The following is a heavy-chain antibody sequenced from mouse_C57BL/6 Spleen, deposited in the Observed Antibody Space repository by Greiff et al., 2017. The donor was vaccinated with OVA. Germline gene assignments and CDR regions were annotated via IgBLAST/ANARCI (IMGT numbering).Heavy chain of an antibody. Sequence: QLQQSGPELVKPGASVKISCKASGYAFSSSWMNWVKQRPGKGLEWIGRIYPGDGDTNYNGKFKGKATLTADKSSSTAYMQLSSLTSEDSAVYFCARSSYPYWYFDVWGTGTTVTVSS. V-gene: IGHV1-82*01. D-gene: IGHD1-1*01. CDR2: IYPGDGDT. CDR3: ARSSYPYWYFDV. J-gene: IGHJ1*03. CDR1: GYAFSSSW.